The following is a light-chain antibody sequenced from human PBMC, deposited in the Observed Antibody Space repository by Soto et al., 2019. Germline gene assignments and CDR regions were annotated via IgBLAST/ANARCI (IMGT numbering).Light chain of an antibody. V-gene: IGLV2-8*01. CDR3: TSDAGANTLV. J-gene: IGLJ2*01. CDR2: EVS. CDR1: SSDVGGYDY. Sequence: QSALTQPPSASGSPGQSVTISCTGTSSDVGGYDYVSWYQQHPGKAPKVMIFEVSKRPSGVPDRFAGSKSANTASLTVSGLQAADEAAYYCTSDAGANTLVFGGGTQLTVL.